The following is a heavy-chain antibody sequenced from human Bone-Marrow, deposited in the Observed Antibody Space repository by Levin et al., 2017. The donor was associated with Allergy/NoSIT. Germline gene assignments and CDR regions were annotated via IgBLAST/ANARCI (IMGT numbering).Heavy chain of an antibody. V-gene: IGHV1-8*01. CDR2: MNPNSGNT. CDR3: AREYCTGGVCYVAFDY. D-gene: IGHD2-8*02. CDR1: GYTFTSYD. J-gene: IGHJ4*02. Sequence: ASVKVSCKASGYTFTSYDINWVRQATGQGLEWMGWMNPNSGNTGYAQKFQGRVTMTRNTSISTAYMELSSLRSEDTAVYYCAREYCTGGVCYVAFDYWGQGTLVTVSS.